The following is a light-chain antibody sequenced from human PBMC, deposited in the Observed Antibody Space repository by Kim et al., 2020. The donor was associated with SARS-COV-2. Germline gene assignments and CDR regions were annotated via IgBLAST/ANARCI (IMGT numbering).Light chain of an antibody. V-gene: IGLV6-57*03. J-gene: IGLJ3*02. CDR3: QSYDSSSWV. CDR1: SGSVASKY. CDR2: EVN. Sequence: GETLTIDCTRSSGSVASKYVKWYQQRPGSAPSTVIYEVNQRPSGVPDRFSGAIDSSSNSASLTIAGRKTEDEDVYYCQSYDSSSWVFGGGTQLTVL.